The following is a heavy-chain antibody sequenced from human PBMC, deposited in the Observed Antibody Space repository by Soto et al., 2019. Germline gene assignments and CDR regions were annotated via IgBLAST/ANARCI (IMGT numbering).Heavy chain of an antibody. Sequence: GGSLRLSCAASGFTFSSYAMHWVRQAPGKGLEWVAVISYDGSNKYYADSVKGRFTISRDNSKNTLYLQMNSLRAEDTAVYYCARDPLTVNYYDSSGDAFDIWGKGTMVTVSS. J-gene: IGHJ3*02. CDR2: ISYDGSNK. CDR3: ARDPLTVNYYDSSGDAFDI. D-gene: IGHD3-22*01. CDR1: GFTFSSYA. V-gene: IGHV3-30*04.